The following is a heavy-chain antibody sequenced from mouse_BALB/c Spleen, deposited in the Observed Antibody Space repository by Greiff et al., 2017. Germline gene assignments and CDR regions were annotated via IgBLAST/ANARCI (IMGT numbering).Heavy chain of an antibody. D-gene: IGHD2-4*01. CDR2: IWAGGST. Sequence: VMLVESGPGLVAPSQSLSITCTVSGFSLTSYGVHWVRQPPGKGLEWLGVIWAGGSTNYNSALMSRLSISKDNSKSQVFLKMNSLQTDDTAMYYCARVVYYDYDVPFAYWGQGTLVTVSA. J-gene: IGHJ3*01. CDR3: ARVVYYDYDVPFAY. V-gene: IGHV2-9*02. CDR1: GFSLTSYG.